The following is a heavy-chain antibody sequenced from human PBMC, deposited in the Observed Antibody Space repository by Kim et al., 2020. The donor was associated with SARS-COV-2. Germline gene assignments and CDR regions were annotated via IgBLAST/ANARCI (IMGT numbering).Heavy chain of an antibody. J-gene: IGHJ3*02. Sequence: YYVDTVKGRFTISRDNAKNSLYRQMNSLRAEDTAVYYCAREDGNLYAFDIWGQGTMVTVSS. D-gene: IGHD1-1*01. CDR3: AREDGNLYAFDI. V-gene: IGHV3-7*01.